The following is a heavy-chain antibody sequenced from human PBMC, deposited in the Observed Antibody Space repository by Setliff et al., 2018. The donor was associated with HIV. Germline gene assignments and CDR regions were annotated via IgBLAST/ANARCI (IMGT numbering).Heavy chain of an antibody. J-gene: IGHJ6*03. CDR2: MSPNSGNA. D-gene: IGHD6-19*01. CDR3: ARGLAVAGKSYYYYYYMDV. Sequence: ASVKVSCKASGYTFTSYDINWVRQATGQGLEWMGWMSPNSGNAGYAQKFQGRVTMTRNTSISTAYMALSSLRSEDTAVYYCARGLAVAGKSYYYYYYMDVWGKGTTVTVSS. CDR1: GYTFTSYD. V-gene: IGHV1-8*01.